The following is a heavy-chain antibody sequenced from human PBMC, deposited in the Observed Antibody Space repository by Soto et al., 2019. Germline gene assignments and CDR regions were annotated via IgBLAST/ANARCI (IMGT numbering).Heavy chain of an antibody. CDR1: GFMFSSAW. D-gene: IGHD1-1*01. J-gene: IGHJ4*02. V-gene: IGHV3-15*01. CDR2: IKSKRDGGTT. CDR3: GEGWNDF. Sequence: HLVESGGDLVKPGGSLRLSCAASGFMFSSAWMSWVRQAPGKGLEWVGRIKSKRDGGTTDYAPPVKGRFVISRADSKNTLHLQMKSLNTDDTAVYSCGEGWNDFWGQGTLVAVSS.